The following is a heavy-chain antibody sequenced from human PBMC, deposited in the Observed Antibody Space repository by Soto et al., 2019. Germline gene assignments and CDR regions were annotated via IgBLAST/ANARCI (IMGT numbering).Heavy chain of an antibody. D-gene: IGHD2-8*01. V-gene: IGHV4-39*01. CDR1: GGSISSSSYY. J-gene: IGHJ5*02. Sequence: SETLSLTCTVSGGSISSSSYYWGWIRRPPGKGLEWIGSIYYSGSTYYNPSLKSRVTISVDTSKNQFSLKLSSVTAADTAVYYCARRGPKWNLIDPWGQGTLVTVSS. CDR2: IYYSGST. CDR3: ARRGPKWNLIDP.